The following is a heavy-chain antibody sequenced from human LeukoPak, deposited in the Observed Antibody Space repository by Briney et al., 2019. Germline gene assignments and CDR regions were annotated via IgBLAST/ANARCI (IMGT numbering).Heavy chain of an antibody. J-gene: IGHJ4*02. D-gene: IGHD2-21*02. CDR2: IYYSGST. V-gene: IGHV4-59*01. Sequence: SETLSLTCTVSGGSISTYYWSWIRQPPGKGLEWIGYIYYSGSTNYNPSLKSRVTISVDTSKNQFSLKLSSVTAADTAVYYCARSGCGGGDCYSVLDYWGQGTLVTVSS. CDR1: GGSISTYY. CDR3: ARSGCGGGDCYSVLDY.